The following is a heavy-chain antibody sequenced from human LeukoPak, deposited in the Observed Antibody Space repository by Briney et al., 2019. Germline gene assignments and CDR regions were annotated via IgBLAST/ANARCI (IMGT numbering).Heavy chain of an antibody. CDR2: ISSSSSYI. CDR3: ASGYCSSTSCQYSAFDI. J-gene: IGHJ3*02. CDR1: GFTFSSYS. D-gene: IGHD2-2*03. Sequence: PGGSLRLSCAASGFTFSSYSMNWVRQAPGKGLEWVSSISSSSSYIYYADSVKGRFTICRDNAKNSLYLQMNSLRAEDTAGYYCASGYCSSTSCQYSAFDIWGQGTMVTVSS. V-gene: IGHV3-21*01.